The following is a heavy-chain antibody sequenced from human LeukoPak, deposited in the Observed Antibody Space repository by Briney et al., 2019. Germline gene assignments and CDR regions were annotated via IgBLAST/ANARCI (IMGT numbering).Heavy chain of an antibody. D-gene: IGHD4-17*01. CDR2: IYYSGST. J-gene: IGHJ4*02. CDR3: ARRNDYGDYYFDY. Sequence: PSQTLSLTCTVSGGSISSGDYYWSWIRQPPGKGLEWIGSIYYSGSTYYNPSLKSRVTISVDTSKNQFSLKLSSVTAADTAVYYCARRNDYGDYYFDYWGQGTLVTVSS. V-gene: IGHV4-30-2*03. CDR1: GGSISSGDYY.